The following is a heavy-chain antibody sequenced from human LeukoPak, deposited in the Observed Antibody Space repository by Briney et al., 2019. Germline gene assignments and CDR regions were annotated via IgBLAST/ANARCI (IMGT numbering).Heavy chain of an antibody. D-gene: IGHD4-17*01. J-gene: IGHJ4*02. CDR1: GFTFTSYW. Sequence: PGGSLRLSCAASGFTFTSYWMHWVRQAPGKGLVWVSRITLDGSAATYADSVKGRFTISRDNAKNSLYLQMNSLRAEDTAVYYCARGYGDYGKYYFDSWGQGTLVTVSS. CDR3: ARGYGDYGKYYFDS. V-gene: IGHV3-74*03. CDR2: ITLDGSAA.